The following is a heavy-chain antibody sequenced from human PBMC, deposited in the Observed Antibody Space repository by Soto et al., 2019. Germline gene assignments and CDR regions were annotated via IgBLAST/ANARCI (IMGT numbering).Heavy chain of an antibody. CDR3: ASAPLVLDHWFDP. J-gene: IGHJ5*02. CDR1: GYTFTSYG. D-gene: IGHD6-13*01. CDR2: ISAYNGNT. Sequence: QVQLVQSGAEVKKPGASVKVSCKASGYTFTSYGISWVRQAPGQGLEWMGWISAYNGNTNYAQKLQGRVTMTTDTSPSTAYMELRSPRSDDTAVYYCASAPLVLDHWFDPWGQGTLVTVSS. V-gene: IGHV1-18*01.